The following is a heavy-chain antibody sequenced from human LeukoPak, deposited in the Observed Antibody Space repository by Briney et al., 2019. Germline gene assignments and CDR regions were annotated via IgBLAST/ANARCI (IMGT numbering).Heavy chain of an antibody. CDR3: ARDLLSFDSWQWLAPYY. V-gene: IGHV3-30-3*01. D-gene: IGHD6-19*01. J-gene: IGHJ4*02. Sequence: GGSLRLSCAASGFTFSSYAMHWVRQAPGKGLEWAAVISYDGSNKYYADSVKGRFTISRDNSKNTLYLQMNSLRGDDTAVYYCARDLLSFDSWQWLAPYYWGQGTLVTVSS. CDR2: ISYDGSNK. CDR1: GFTFSSYA.